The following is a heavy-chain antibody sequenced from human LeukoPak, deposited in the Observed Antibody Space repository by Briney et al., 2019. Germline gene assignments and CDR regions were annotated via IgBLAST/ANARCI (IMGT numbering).Heavy chain of an antibody. CDR3: AKDLGYSYGSFDY. CDR2: ISGSGGST. V-gene: IGHV3-23*01. J-gene: IGHJ4*02. CDR1: GFTFSSYA. Sequence: GGSLRLSCAASGFTFSSYAMSWVRQAPGKGLEWVSAISGSGGSTCYADSVKGRFTISRDNSKNTLYLQMNSLRAEDTAVYYCAKDLGYSYGSFDYWGQGTLVTVSS. D-gene: IGHD5-18*01.